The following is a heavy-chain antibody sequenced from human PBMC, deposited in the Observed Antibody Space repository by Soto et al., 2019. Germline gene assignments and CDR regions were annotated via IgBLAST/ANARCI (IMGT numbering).Heavy chain of an antibody. CDR1: GGSISSGGYY. CDR2: IYYSAST. V-gene: IGHV4-31*03. Sequence: QVQLQESGPGLVKPSQTLSVTCTVSGGSISSGGYYWSWIRRQPGKGLEWIGYIYYSASTYYNPSLKSRVTISADTSKNQFSLKLSSVTAADTAVYYCARTTYYYDSSGFYGMDVWGQGTTVTVSS. CDR3: ARTTYYYDSSGFYGMDV. D-gene: IGHD3-22*01. J-gene: IGHJ6*02.